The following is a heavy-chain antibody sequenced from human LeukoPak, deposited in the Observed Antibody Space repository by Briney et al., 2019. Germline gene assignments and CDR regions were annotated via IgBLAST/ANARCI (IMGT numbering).Heavy chain of an antibody. D-gene: IGHD2-15*01. V-gene: IGHV3-30*18. Sequence: GGSLRLCCAASGFTFSSYGMHWVRQAPGKGLEWVAVISYDGSNKYYADSVKGRFTISRDNSKNTLYLQMNSLRAEDTAVYYCAKDLVRVVVVAALDNWGQGTLVTVSS. J-gene: IGHJ4*02. CDR2: ISYDGSNK. CDR1: GFTFSSYG. CDR3: AKDLVRVVVVAALDN.